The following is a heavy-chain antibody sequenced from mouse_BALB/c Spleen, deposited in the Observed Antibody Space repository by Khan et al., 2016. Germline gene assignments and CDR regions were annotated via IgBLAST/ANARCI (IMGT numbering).Heavy chain of an antibody. D-gene: IGHD1-1*01. CDR2: IRTKSNNLST. Sequence: EVQLVESGGGLVQPKGSLKFSCAASGFTFNTYAMDWVRQAPGKGLEWVARIRTKSNNLSTYYADSVKDRFTISRDDSQSMLYLQMNNLKTEDTAMYYCVRQNLRWYFDVWGAGTTVTVSS. CDR1: GFTFNTYA. V-gene: IGHV10-1*02. CDR3: VRQNLRWYFDV. J-gene: IGHJ1*01.